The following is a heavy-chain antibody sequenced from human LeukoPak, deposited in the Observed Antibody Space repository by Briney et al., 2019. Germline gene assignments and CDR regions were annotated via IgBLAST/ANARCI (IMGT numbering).Heavy chain of an antibody. V-gene: IGHV1-2*02. CDR1: GYTFTGYY. J-gene: IGHJ4*02. D-gene: IGHD3-9*01. Sequence: ASVKVSCKASGYTFTGYYMHWVRQAPGQGLEWMGWINLNSGGTNDAQKFQDRVTMTRDTSISTAYIELSRLRFVDTAVYYCARSPDILTGENFDYWGQGTLVTVSS. CDR3: ARSPDILTGENFDY. CDR2: INLNSGGT.